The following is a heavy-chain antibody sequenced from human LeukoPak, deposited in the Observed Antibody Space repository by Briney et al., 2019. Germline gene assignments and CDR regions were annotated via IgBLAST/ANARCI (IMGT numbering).Heavy chain of an antibody. Sequence: GSLSLSCAASGFIFSSYWMSWVRQAPGKGLEWVANIKQDGSEKYYVDSVKGRFIISRDNAKNSLYLQMNNLRAEDTAVYYCARARGVFDIWGQGTMVTVSS. V-gene: IGHV3-7*01. J-gene: IGHJ3*02. CDR1: GFIFSSYW. CDR2: IKQDGSEK. D-gene: IGHD2-8*01. CDR3: ARARGVFDI.